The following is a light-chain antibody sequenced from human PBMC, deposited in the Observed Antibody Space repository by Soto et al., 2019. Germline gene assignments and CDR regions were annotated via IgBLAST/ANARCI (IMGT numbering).Light chain of an antibody. CDR1: SSNIGSNY. J-gene: IGLJ3*02. V-gene: IGLV1-47*01. CDR3: AAWDDSLRGWV. CDR2: RNN. Sequence: QSALTQPPSASGTPGQRVTISCSESSSNIGSNYVSWYQQLPGTAPKLLIYRNNQRPSGVPDRFSGSRSGTSASLAVSGLRSEDEADYYCAAWDDSLRGWVFGGGTQLTAL.